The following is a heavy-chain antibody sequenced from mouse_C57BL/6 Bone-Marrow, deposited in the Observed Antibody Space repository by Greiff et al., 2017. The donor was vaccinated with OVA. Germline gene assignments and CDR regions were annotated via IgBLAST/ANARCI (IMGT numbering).Heavy chain of an antibody. Sequence: EVQLQESGPVLVKPGASVKMSCKASGYTFTDYYMNWVKQSPGQSLEWIGVINPYNGGTSYNEKFKGKATLTVDKSSSTAYMELNSLTSEDSAVYYCAGDSSGPAWFAYWGQGTLVTVSA. V-gene: IGHV1-19*01. CDR1: GYTFTDYY. CDR3: AGDSSGPAWFAY. J-gene: IGHJ3*01. D-gene: IGHD3-2*02. CDR2: INPYNGGT.